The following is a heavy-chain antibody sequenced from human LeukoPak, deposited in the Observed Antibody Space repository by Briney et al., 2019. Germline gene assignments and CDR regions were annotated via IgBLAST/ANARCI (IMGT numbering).Heavy chain of an antibody. Sequence: ASVKVSCKASGYTFTSYAMNWVRQAPGQGLEWMGWISTFNGNTNYAQKFQGRVTMTTDTSTSTAYMELRSLRSDDTAVYYCARDSPRRGGDYRLDYWGQGTLVTVSS. V-gene: IGHV1-18*01. CDR3: ARDSPRRGGDYRLDY. CDR1: GYTFTSYA. D-gene: IGHD2-21*02. J-gene: IGHJ4*02. CDR2: ISTFNGNT.